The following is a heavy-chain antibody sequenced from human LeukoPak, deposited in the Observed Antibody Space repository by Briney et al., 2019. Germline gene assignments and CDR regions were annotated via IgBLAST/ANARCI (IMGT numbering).Heavy chain of an antibody. CDR3: AKDGGPVVVTYDY. Sequence: PRRSLRPSCAASGFTLSSYGVNWVRQAPGKGLEWEAVISYDGSNKYYANSGKGRFTISRDNSKNTLYLQMNSLRAEDTAVYYCAKDGGPVVVTYDYWGKGTLVTVS. J-gene: IGHJ4*02. D-gene: IGHD2-21*02. V-gene: IGHV3-30*18. CDR1: GFTLSSYG. CDR2: ISYDGSNK.